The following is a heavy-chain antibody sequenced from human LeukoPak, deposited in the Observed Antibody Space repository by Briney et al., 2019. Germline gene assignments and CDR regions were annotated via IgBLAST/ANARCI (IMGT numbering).Heavy chain of an antibody. CDR2: IYHSGST. J-gene: IGHJ4*02. V-gene: IGHV4-30-2*01. CDR3: ARGWYYFDY. CDR1: GGSISSGGYY. D-gene: IGHD2-15*01. Sequence: SETLSLTCTVSGGSISSGGYYWSWIRQPPGKGLEWIGYIYHSGSTYYNPSLKSRVTISVDKSKNQFSLKLSSVTAADTAVYYCARGWYYFDYWGQGTLVTVSS.